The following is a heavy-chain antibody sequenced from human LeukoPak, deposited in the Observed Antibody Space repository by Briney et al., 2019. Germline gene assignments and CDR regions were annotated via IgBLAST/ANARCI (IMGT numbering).Heavy chain of an antibody. CDR2: ISSSGSTI. D-gene: IGHD3-22*01. Sequence: QTGGSLRLSCAASGFTFSSYEMNWVRQAPGKGLEWVSYISSSGSTIYYADSVKGRFTISRDNAKNSLYLQMNSLRAEDTAVYYCARVHKITMIVVVIKEGWYFDLWGRGTLITVSS. CDR3: ARVHKITMIVVVIKEGWYFDL. V-gene: IGHV3-48*03. CDR1: GFTFSSYE. J-gene: IGHJ2*01.